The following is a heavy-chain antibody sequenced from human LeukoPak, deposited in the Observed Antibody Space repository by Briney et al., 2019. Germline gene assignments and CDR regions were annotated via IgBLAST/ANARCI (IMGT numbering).Heavy chain of an antibody. CDR1: GYTFPRNG. CDR3: ARGFCSGGSCYSYDY. D-gene: IGHD2-15*01. Sequence: GASVKVSCKASGYTFPRNGISWVRQAPGQGLEWMGVIDPSGGSTNYARKFQGRVTMTSDTSTSTVYMELSSLRSEDTAVYYCARGFCSGGSCYSYDYWGQGTLVTVSS. V-gene: IGHV1-46*01. J-gene: IGHJ4*02. CDR2: IDPSGGST.